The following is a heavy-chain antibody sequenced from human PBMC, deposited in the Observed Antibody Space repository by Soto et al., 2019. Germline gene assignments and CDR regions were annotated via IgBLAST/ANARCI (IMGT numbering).Heavy chain of an antibody. CDR1: GFSLSTRGVG. CDR3: AHTQDYGTVTY. Sequence: QITLKESGPTLVKPTQTLTLTCTFSGFSLSTRGVGVGWIRQAPGKALEWLAVIYWDDDKRYSPSLKSRLTITKDTSKNQQVVLTMTDMDPVDTATYYCAHTQDYGTVTYWGQGTLVTVSS. V-gene: IGHV2-5*02. J-gene: IGHJ4*02. D-gene: IGHD4-17*01. CDR2: IYWDDDK.